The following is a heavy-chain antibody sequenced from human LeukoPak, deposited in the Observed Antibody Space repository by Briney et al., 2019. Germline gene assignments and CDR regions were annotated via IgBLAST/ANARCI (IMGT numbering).Heavy chain of an antibody. CDR3: VGHSDY. V-gene: IGHV3-7*01. Sequence: GGSLRLSCAASGFTFSSYAMSWVRQAPGKGLEWVANIKQDGSEKYYVDSVKGRFTISRDNAKNSLYLQMNSLRAEDTAVYYCVGHSDYWGQGTLVTVSS. J-gene: IGHJ4*02. CDR2: IKQDGSEK. CDR1: GFTFSSYA. D-gene: IGHD3-16*01.